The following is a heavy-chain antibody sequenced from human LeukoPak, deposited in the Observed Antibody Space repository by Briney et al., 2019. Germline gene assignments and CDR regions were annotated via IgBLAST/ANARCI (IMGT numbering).Heavy chain of an antibody. CDR3: ARESIKVGYFDL. Sequence: ASVKVSCKASGYTFTAYYMHWVRQAPGQGLEWMGWFNPNSGGTNSAQKFQGRVTMTRDTSINTAYMELSRLRSDDTAVYYCARESIKVGYFDLWGRGTLVTVSS. J-gene: IGHJ2*01. CDR2: FNPNSGGT. CDR1: GYTFTAYY. V-gene: IGHV1-2*02.